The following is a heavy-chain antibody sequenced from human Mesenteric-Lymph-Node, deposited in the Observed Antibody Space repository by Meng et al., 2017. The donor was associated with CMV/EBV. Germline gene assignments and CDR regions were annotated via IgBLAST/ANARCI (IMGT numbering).Heavy chain of an antibody. V-gene: IGHV3-11*04. Sequence: SWIRQAPRRGLEWLSYISSSGSRTYHAESVRGRFTTSRDNAKNLLYLHMNSLTAEDTAIYYCASNLGQWLDWFDPWGQGTLVTVSS. J-gene: IGHJ5*02. D-gene: IGHD6-19*01. CDR3: ASNLGQWLDWFDP. CDR2: ISSSGSRT.